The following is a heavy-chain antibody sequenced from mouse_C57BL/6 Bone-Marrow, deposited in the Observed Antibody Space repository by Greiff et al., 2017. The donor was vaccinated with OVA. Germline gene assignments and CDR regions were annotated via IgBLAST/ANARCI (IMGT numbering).Heavy chain of an antibody. CDR2: IYSRSGNT. CDR3: ARAAYYSNHGGFAY. D-gene: IGHD2-5*01. J-gene: IGHJ3*01. V-gene: IGHV1-81*01. Sequence: QVQLQQSGAELARPGASVKLSCKASGYTFTSYGISWVKQRTGQGLEWIGEIYSRSGNTYYNEKFKGKATLTAEKSSSTAYMELRILTSEDSAVYFCARAAYYSNHGGFAYWGQGTLVTVSA. CDR1: GYTFTSYG.